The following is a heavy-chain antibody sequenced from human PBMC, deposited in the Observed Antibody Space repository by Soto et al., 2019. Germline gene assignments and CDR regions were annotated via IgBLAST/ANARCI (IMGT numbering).Heavy chain of an antibody. CDR3: AKDPNGDYVGAFDS. D-gene: IGHD4-17*01. CDR2: IGSDTSYI. Sequence: EVQLLEFGGGLVQPGGSLRLSCTASGFSFSNYAVTWVRQAPGKGLEWVSSIGSDTSYIYYADSVKGRFTISRDKSKNTVFLQMNSLRADDTAVYHCAKDPNGDYVGAFDSWGQGALVTVSS. J-gene: IGHJ4*02. CDR1: GFSFSNYA. V-gene: IGHV3-23*03.